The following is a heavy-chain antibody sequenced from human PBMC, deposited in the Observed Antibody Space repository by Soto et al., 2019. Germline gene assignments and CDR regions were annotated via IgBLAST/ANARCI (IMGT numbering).Heavy chain of an antibody. J-gene: IGHJ4*02. Sequence: QVQLQESGPGLVKPSETLSLTCSVSGGSINNYYWSWIRQSAGKGLEWIGRISTSGSTNYNPFLKSRITMSVDTSKNQFSLKLSAVTAADTAVYYCAGAVAGTGDFDRWGQGNLITVSS. D-gene: IGHD6-19*01. CDR3: AGAVAGTGDFDR. CDR1: GGSINNYY. CDR2: ISTSGST. V-gene: IGHV4-4*07.